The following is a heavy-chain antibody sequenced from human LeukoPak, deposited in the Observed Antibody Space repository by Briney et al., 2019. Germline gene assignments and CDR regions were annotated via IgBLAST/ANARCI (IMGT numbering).Heavy chain of an antibody. CDR3: AKRSGYDTGWFDS. J-gene: IGHJ5*01. CDR1: GFAFSSYA. D-gene: IGHD3-22*01. CDR2: IRGDGGST. V-gene: IGHV3-23*01. Sequence: GGSLRLSCAGSGFAFSSYAMNWVRQAPGKGLGWVSTIRGDGGSTYYADPVKGRFTISRDNSKNTVYLQMNSLRAEDTAEYYCAKRSGYDTGWFDSWGQGTLVTVSS.